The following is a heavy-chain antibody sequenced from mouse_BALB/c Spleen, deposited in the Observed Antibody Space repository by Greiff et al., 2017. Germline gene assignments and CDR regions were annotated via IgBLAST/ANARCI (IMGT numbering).Heavy chain of an antibody. Sequence: VHVKQSGPELEKPGASVKISCKASGYSFTGYNMNWVKQSNGKSLEWIGNIDPYYGGTSYNQKFKGKATLTVDKSSSTAYMQLKSLTSEDSAVYYCARSGGYYEYFDVWGAGTTVTVSS. V-gene: IGHV1-39*01. CDR3: ARSGGYYEYFDV. CDR1: GYSFTGYN. D-gene: IGHD2-3*01. J-gene: IGHJ1*01. CDR2: IDPYYGGT.